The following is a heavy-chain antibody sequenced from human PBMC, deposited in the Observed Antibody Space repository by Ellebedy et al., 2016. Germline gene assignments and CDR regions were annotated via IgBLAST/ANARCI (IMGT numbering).Heavy chain of an antibody. J-gene: IGHJ6*02. CDR2: ISYDGSNK. D-gene: IGHD3-3*01. Sequence: GGSLRLSXAAPGFTFSSYAMHWVRQAPGKGLEWVAVISYDGSNKYYADSVKGRFTSSRDNSKNTLYLQMNSLRAEDTAVYYCARDWNYGMDGWGQGTTVTVSS. CDR1: GFTFSSYA. CDR3: ARDWNYGMDG. V-gene: IGHV3-30-3*01.